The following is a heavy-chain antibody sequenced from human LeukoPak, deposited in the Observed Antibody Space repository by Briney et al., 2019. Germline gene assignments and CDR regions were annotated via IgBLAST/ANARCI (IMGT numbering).Heavy chain of an antibody. Sequence: GVSLRLSCAASGFTFSSYWVSWVRQAPGKGLEWVANIKQDGSEKYYVDSVKGRFTISRDNAKNSLYLQMNSLRAEDTAVYYCARSGYGRGDYWGQGTLVTVSS. V-gene: IGHV3-7*01. CDR1: GFTFSSYW. D-gene: IGHD5-12*01. CDR2: IKQDGSEK. J-gene: IGHJ4*02. CDR3: ARSGYGRGDY.